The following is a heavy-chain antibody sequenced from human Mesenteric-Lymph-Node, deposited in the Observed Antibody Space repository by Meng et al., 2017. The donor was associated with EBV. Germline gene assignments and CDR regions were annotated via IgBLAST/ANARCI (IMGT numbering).Heavy chain of an antibody. D-gene: IGHD3-10*01. J-gene: IGHJ5*02. CDR1: GGPINSYCYY. V-gene: IGHV4-39*01. CDR3: AGRNYYGSGSDLNWFDP. CDR2: IYYSGST. Sequence: PPRQESGPGLVKPSETLLSPWRVSGGPINSYCYYWGWTRQPPGKGLEWIGSIYYSGSTYYNPSLKSRVTIFADTSKNHFSLKLTSVTAADTAVYYCAGRNYYGSGSDLNWFDPWGQGTLVTVSS.